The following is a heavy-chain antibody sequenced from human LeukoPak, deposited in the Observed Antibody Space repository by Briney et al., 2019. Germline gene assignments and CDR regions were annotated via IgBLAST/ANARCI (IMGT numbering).Heavy chain of an antibody. CDR2: FDPEDGET. Sequence: ASVKVSCKVSGYTLTELSMHWVRQAPGKGLEWMGGFDPEDGETIYAQKFQGRVTMTEGTSTDTAYMELSSLRSEDTAVYYCATLLPNDNSPKRNPPDYWGQGTLVTVSS. D-gene: IGHD4-23*01. V-gene: IGHV1-24*01. CDR1: GYTLTELS. CDR3: ATLLPNDNSPKRNPPDY. J-gene: IGHJ4*02.